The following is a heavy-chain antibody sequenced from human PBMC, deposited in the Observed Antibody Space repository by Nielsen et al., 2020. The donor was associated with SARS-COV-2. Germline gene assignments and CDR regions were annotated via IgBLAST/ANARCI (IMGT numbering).Heavy chain of an antibody. V-gene: IGHV3-9*01. Sequence: SLKISCAASGFTFDDYAMHWVRQAPGKGLEWVSGISWNSGSIGYAESVKGRFTISRDNAKNSLYLQMNSLRAEDTALYYCAKDIFPTDDSLWFDPWGQGTLVTVSS. CDR2: ISWNSGSI. CDR1: GFTFDDYA. J-gene: IGHJ5*02. D-gene: IGHD2-15*01. CDR3: AKDIFPTDDSLWFDP.